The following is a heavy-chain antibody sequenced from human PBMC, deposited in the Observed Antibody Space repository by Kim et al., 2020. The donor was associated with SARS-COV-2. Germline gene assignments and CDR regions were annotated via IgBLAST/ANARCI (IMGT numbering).Heavy chain of an antibody. D-gene: IGHD6-13*01. Sequence: TTRNPSLKSRVTISVDTSKNQLSLKLSSVTAADTAVYYCARGLWQQPCDYWGQGTLVTVSS. J-gene: IGHJ4*02. V-gene: IGHV4-59*12. CDR2: T. CDR3: ARGLWQQPCDY.